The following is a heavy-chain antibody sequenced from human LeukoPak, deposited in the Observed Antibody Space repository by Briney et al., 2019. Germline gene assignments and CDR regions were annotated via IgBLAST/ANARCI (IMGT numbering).Heavy chain of an antibody. Sequence: PGGSLRLSCAASGFTFSSYAMTWVRQAPGKGLEWVSAISGSGGSTYYADSVKGRFTISRDNSKNTLCLQMNSLRAEDTAVYYCAKGLGYCTGGSCYGSPMDVWGQGTTVTVSS. CDR1: GFTFSSYA. D-gene: IGHD2-15*01. V-gene: IGHV3-23*01. J-gene: IGHJ6*02. CDR3: AKGLGYCTGGSCYGSPMDV. CDR2: ISGSGGST.